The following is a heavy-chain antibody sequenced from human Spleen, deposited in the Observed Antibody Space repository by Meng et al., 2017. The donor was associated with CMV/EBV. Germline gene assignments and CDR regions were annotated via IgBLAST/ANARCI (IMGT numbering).Heavy chain of an antibody. CDR3: ATLGAAYCSGGSCARLDY. D-gene: IGHD2-15*01. Sequence: GESLKISCAASGFTFSSYAMSWVRQAPGKGLEWVSAISGSGGSTYYADSVKGRFTISRDNSKNTLYLQMNSLRAEDAAVYYCATLGAAYCSGGSCARLDYWGRGTLVTVSS. V-gene: IGHV3-23*01. CDR1: GFTFSSYA. CDR2: ISGSGGST. J-gene: IGHJ4*02.